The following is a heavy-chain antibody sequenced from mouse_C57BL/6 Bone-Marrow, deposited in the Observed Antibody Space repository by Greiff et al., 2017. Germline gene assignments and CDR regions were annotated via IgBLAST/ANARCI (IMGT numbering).Heavy chain of an antibody. D-gene: IGHD3-3*01. CDR1: GYTFTSYW. CDR3: ARGQLRFRFDY. Sequence: QVQLQQPGTELVKPGASVKLSCKASGYTFTSYWMHWVKQRPGQGLEWIGNINPGNGGTNYNEKFKGKATLTVDKSSSTAYMQLSSLTSEDSAVYYCARGQLRFRFDYWGQGTTLTVSS. CDR2: INPGNGGT. V-gene: IGHV1-53*01. J-gene: IGHJ2*01.